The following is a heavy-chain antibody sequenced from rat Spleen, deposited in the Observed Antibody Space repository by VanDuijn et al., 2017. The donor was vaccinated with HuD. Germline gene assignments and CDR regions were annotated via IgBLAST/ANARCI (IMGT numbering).Heavy chain of an antibody. CDR3: AQWNSKYFIY. D-gene: IGHD4-4*01. CDR2: ISYDGSST. V-gene: IGHV5-7*01. Sequence: EVQLVESGGGLVQPGRSLKLSCAASGFTVSDYYMAWVRQAPTKGLEWVATISYDGSSTFYRDSVKGRFTVSRDNAKSTLYLQMDSLRSEDTATYYCAQWNSKYFIYWGQGIMVTVSS. J-gene: IGHJ2*01. CDR1: GFTVSDYY.